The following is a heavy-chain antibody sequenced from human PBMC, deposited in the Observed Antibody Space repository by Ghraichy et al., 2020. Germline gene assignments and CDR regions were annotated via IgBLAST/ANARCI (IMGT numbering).Heavy chain of an antibody. D-gene: IGHD3-3*01. CDR2: ISGGGGST. CDR1: GFTFTNYA. V-gene: IGHV3-23*01. Sequence: GGSLRLSCAASGFTFTNYAMSWVRQAPGKGLEWVSAISGGGGSTYYADSVQGRFTISRDNSRNTLYLQMNSLRADDTAVYYCAKDLSFGVITDWGQGTLVTVSS. CDR3: AKDLSFGVITD. J-gene: IGHJ4*02.